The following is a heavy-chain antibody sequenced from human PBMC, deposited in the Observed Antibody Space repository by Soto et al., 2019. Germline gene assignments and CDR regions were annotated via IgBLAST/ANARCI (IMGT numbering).Heavy chain of an antibody. CDR2: INHSGST. CDR3: ARILLWFGEGDAFDI. CDR1: GGSFSGYY. Sequence: SETLSLTCAVYGGSFSGYYWSWIRQPPGKGLEWIGEINHSGSTNYNPSLKSRVTISVDTSKNQFSLKLSSVTAADTAVYYCARILLWFGEGDAFDIWGQGTMVT. V-gene: IGHV4-34*01. J-gene: IGHJ3*02. D-gene: IGHD3-10*01.